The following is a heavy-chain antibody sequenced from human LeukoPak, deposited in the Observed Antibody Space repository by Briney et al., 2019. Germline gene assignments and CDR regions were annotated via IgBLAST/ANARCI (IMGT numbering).Heavy chain of an antibody. D-gene: IGHD1-26*01. CDR2: INPSGDTT. J-gene: IGHJ4*02. CDR1: GTIYY. V-gene: IGHV1-46*01. Sequence: ASVKVSCKSSGTIYYVHWVRQAPGQGLEWMGIINPSGDTTSYARRFQGRVTMTRDTSMSTVYMELSSLRSDDTAVYYCASRLQSGSPWYFDFWGQGTLVTVSS. CDR3: ASRLQSGSPWYFDF.